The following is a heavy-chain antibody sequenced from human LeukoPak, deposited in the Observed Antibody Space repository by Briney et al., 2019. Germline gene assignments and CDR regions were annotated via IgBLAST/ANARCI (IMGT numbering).Heavy chain of an antibody. D-gene: IGHD6-13*01. J-gene: IGHJ6*04. CDR2: IYYSGST. CDR3: ARECIAAAGTVCYYGTDV. V-gene: IGHV4-30-4*01. Sequence: SETLSLTCTVSGGSISSGDYYWSWIRQPPGKGLEWIGYIYYSGSTYYNPSLKSRVTISVDTSKNQFSLKLSSVTAADTAVYYCARECIAAAGTVCYYGTDVWGKGTTVTVSS. CDR1: GGSISSGDYY.